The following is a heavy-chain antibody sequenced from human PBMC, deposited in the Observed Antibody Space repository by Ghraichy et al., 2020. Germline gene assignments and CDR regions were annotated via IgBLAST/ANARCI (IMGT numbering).Heavy chain of an antibody. D-gene: IGHD3-22*01. CDR3: AKGRDSGGYLLFDY. Sequence: GGSLRLSCAASGFTFSNYVMSWVRQAPGKGLEWVSVISSSGAGTDYADSVKGRFTIPRDNSKNTLYLHMNSLRAEDTAVYYCAKGRDSGGYLLFDYWGQGTLVTVSS. CDR2: ISSSGAGT. CDR1: GFTFSNYV. J-gene: IGHJ4*02. V-gene: IGHV3-23*01.